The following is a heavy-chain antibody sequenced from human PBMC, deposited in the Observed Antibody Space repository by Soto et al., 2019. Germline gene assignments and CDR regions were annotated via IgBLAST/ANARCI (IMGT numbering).Heavy chain of an antibody. J-gene: IGHJ4*02. D-gene: IGHD5-12*01. CDR3: ATDGYSGYDPNIEY. V-gene: IGHV1-46*03. CDR2: INPSGGST. CDR1: GYTFTSYY. Sequence: ASVKVSCKAFGYTFTSYYMHWVRQAPGQGLEWMGIINPSGGSTSYAQKFQGRVTMTRDTSTSTVYMELSSLRSEDTAVDYCATDGYSGYDPNIEYWGQGTLVTVSS.